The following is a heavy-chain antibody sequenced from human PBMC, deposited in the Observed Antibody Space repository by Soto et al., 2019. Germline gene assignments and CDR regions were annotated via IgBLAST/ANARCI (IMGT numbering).Heavy chain of an antibody. CDR1: GFTFRTYA. Sequence: GGSLRLSCAVYGFTFRTYAMSWVRQAPGKGLEWVSAMSGSGGSTYYADSVKGRFTISRDNSKNTLYLQMNSLRAEDTALYYCAKSYSSNWYDYFDYWGRGTLVTVSS. CDR2: MSGSGGST. D-gene: IGHD6-13*01. J-gene: IGHJ4*02. V-gene: IGHV3-23*01. CDR3: AKSYSSNWYDYFDY.